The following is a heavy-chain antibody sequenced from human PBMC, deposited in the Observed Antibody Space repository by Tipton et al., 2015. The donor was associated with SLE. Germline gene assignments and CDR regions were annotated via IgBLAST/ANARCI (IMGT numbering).Heavy chain of an antibody. Sequence: TLSLTCAVSGYSISSGYYWGWIRQPPGKGLEWIGSIYHSGSTNYNPSLKSRVTISVDTSKNQFSLKLSSVTAADTAVYYCARHAPMTTVTTFWYFDLWGRGTLVTVSS. J-gene: IGHJ2*01. CDR2: IYHSGST. D-gene: IGHD4-17*01. V-gene: IGHV4-38-2*01. CDR1: GYSISSGYY. CDR3: ARHAPMTTVTTFWYFDL.